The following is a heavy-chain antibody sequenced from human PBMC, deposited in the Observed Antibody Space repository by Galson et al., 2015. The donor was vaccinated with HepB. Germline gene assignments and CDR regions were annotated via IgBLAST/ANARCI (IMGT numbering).Heavy chain of an antibody. D-gene: IGHD6-19*01. J-gene: IGHJ4*02. V-gene: IGHV3-21*01. CDR1: GFTFSCYS. CDR2: ISSSSSYI. Sequence: SLRLSCAASGFTFSCYSMNWVRQAPGKGLEWVSSISSSSSYIYYADSVKGRFTISRDNAKNSLYLQMNSLRAEDTAVYYCARLTGYSSILYSSGWYADYWGQGTLVTVSS. CDR3: ARLTGYSSILYSSGWYADY.